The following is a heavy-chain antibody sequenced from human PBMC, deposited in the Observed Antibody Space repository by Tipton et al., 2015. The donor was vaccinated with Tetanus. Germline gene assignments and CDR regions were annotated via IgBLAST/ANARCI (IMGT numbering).Heavy chain of an antibody. CDR3: ARSEQQLVRGYYYYYYMDV. J-gene: IGHJ6*03. V-gene: IGHV4-59*01. D-gene: IGHD6-13*01. Sequence: TLSLTCTVSGGSISSYYWSWIRQPPGKGLEWIGYIYYSGSTNYNPSLKSRVTISVDTSKNQFSLKLSSVPAADTAVYYCARSEQQLVRGYYYYYYMDVWGKGTTVTVSS. CDR1: GGSISSYY. CDR2: IYYSGST.